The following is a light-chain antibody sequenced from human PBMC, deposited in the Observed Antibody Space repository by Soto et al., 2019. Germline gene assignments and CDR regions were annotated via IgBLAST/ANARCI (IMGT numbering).Light chain of an antibody. J-gene: IGKJ1*01. CDR1: QSVSRSF. V-gene: IGKV3-20*01. CDR3: QQYGGSPWT. Sequence: EIVLTQSPGTLSLSPGERATLSCRASQSVSRSFLAWYRQKPCQAPRLLLYGASSRATGIPDRFSGSGSGTDFTLTISRLDPADFAVYYCQQYGGSPWTFGQGTKVEIK. CDR2: GAS.